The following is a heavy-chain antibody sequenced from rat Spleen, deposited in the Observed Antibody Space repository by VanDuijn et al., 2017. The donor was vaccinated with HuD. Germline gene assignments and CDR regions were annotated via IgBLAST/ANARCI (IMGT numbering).Heavy chain of an antibody. CDR3: AKDHDYSSYVMDV. CDR2: IWSGGST. J-gene: IGHJ4*01. CDR1: GLSLASNS. D-gene: IGHD1-2*01. V-gene: IGHV2-75*01. Sequence: QVQLKESGPGLVQPSQTLSLTCTVSGLSLASNSISWIRQPPGKGLDWMGIIWSGGSTAYNSLLKSRLSISRDTSKSQVFLKMNSLQTEDTATYYCAKDHDYSSYVMDVWGQGASVTVSS.